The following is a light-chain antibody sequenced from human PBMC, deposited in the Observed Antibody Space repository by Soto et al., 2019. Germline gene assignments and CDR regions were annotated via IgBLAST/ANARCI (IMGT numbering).Light chain of an antibody. CDR1: QSVTTH. Sequence: EVVLTHSPVTLSLSPGERSTLSCSASQSVTTHLAWFQQRPGQTPRLLIYDASTRAPGIPARFSGRGSGADFTLTISSLEPEDFAVYYCQQRSDSITFGQGTRLEIK. CDR3: QQRSDSIT. J-gene: IGKJ5*01. CDR2: DAS. V-gene: IGKV3-11*01.